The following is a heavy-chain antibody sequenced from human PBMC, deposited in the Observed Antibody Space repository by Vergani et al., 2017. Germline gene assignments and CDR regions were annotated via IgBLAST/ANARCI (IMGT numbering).Heavy chain of an antibody. Sequence: QITLKESGPTLVKPTQTLTLTCTFSGFSLSTSGVGVGWIRQPPGKALEWLALIYWNDDKRYSPSLKSRLTITKDTSKNQVVLTMTNMDPVDTATYYCARDEYSSSLFDPWGQGTLVTVSS. CDR3: ARDEYSSSLFDP. V-gene: IGHV2-5*01. D-gene: IGHD6-6*01. J-gene: IGHJ5*02. CDR2: IYWNDDK. CDR1: GFSLSTSGVG.